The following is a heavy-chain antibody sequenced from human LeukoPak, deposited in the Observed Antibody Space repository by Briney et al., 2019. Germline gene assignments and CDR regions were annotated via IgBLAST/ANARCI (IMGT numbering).Heavy chain of an antibody. V-gene: IGHV1-18*01. CDR1: GFAFNKYG. D-gene: IGHD1-14*01. J-gene: IGHJ4*02. Sequence: ASVKVSCKASGFAFNKYGFSWVRQAPGQGPEWLGWISAYDGRTNYAQNLQGRLTLTTDTSTTTAYMELRSLTSDDTAVYYCARDPSNTVGRNIYFDYWGQGTLVTVS. CDR2: ISAYDGRT. CDR3: ARDPSNTVGRNIYFDY.